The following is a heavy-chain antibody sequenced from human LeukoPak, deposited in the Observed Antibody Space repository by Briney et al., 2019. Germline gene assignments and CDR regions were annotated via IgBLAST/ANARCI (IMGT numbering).Heavy chain of an antibody. Sequence: LSLTCVASGFTFSDYYMSWIRQAPGKGLEWVSYISSSSSYTNYADSVKGRFTISRDNAKNSLYLQMNSLRAEDTAVYYCARSPYGDYVDYWGQGTLVTVSS. CDR2: ISSSSSYT. CDR3: ARSPYGDYVDY. J-gene: IGHJ4*02. V-gene: IGHV3-11*06. D-gene: IGHD4-17*01. CDR1: GFTFSDYY.